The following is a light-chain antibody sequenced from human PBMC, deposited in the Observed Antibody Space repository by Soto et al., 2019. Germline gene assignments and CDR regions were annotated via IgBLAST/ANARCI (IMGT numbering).Light chain of an antibody. CDR2: EVS. V-gene: IGLV2-8*01. Sequence: QSVLTQPPSASGSPGQSVTISCTGTSSDVGGYNYVSWYQQHPGKAPKLMIYEVSERPSGVPDRFSGSRSGNSASLTVSGLQAEDEADYYCSSYVGSSNDVIFGGGTKVTVL. J-gene: IGLJ2*01. CDR1: SSDVGGYNY. CDR3: SSYVGSSNDVI.